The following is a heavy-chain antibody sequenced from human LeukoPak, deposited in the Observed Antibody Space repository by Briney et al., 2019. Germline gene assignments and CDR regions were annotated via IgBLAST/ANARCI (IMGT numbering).Heavy chain of an antibody. CDR2: IYYSGST. CDR1: GGSISSYY. D-gene: IGHD6-19*01. CDR3: ARSYSSGWYGSQYWYFDL. Sequence: SETLSLTCTVSGGSISSYYWSWIRQPPGKGLEWIGYIYYSGSTNYNPSLKSRVTISVDTSKNQFSLKLSSVTAADTAVYYCARSYSSGWYGSQYWYFDLWGRGTLVTVSS. J-gene: IGHJ2*01. V-gene: IGHV4-59*01.